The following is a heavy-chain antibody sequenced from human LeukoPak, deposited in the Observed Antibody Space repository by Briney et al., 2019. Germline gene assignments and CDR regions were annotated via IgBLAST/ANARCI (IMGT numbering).Heavy chain of an antibody. J-gene: IGHJ4*02. V-gene: IGHV3-74*01. CDR2: INSGGTVT. CDR1: GFTFSDFW. D-gene: IGHD6-13*01. CDR3: AKEGDSSSWYDLYDY. Sequence: PGGCLRLSCAASGFTFSDFWMHWVRQAPGKGLVWVSRINSGGTVTNYADSVNGRLTISRDNAKNTLYLQMNSLRAEDTAVYYCAKEGDSSSWYDLYDYWGQGTLVTVSS.